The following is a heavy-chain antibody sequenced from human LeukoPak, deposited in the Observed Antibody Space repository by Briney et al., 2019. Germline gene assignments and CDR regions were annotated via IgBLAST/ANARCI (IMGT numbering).Heavy chain of an antibody. J-gene: IGHJ4*02. CDR3: AKQVGYCSGGSCYHEFDH. V-gene: IGHV3-30*18. Sequence: GGSLRLSCAASGFTFSSYGMHWVRQAPGKGLEWVAVISYDGSNKYYADSVKGRFTISRDNSKNTLYLQMNSLRAEDTAVYYCAKQVGYCSGGSCYHEFDHWGQGTLVTVSS. CDR1: GFTFSSYG. D-gene: IGHD2-15*01. CDR2: ISYDGSNK.